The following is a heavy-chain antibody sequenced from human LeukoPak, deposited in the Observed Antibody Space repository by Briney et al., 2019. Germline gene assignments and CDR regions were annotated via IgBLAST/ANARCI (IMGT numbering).Heavy chain of an antibody. D-gene: IGHD3-3*01. J-gene: IGHJ5*02. CDR3: ARVQAEGAHVLRFLEWLTWFDP. Sequence: SQTLSLTCTVSGGSISSGGYYWSWIRQHPGKGLEWIGYIYYSGSTYYNPSLKSRVTISVDTSKNQFSLKLSSVTAADTAVYYCARVQAEGAHVLRFLEWLTWFDPWGQGTLVTVSS. V-gene: IGHV4-31*03. CDR2: IYYSGST. CDR1: GGSISSGGYY.